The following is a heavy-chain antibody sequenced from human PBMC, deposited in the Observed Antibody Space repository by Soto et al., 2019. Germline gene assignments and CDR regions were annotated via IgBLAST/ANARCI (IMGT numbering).Heavy chain of an antibody. CDR3: AKGDSGGFPRYFDY. CDR2: IGGGGGYT. D-gene: IGHD3-22*01. CDR1: GFTFSYYA. V-gene: IGHV3-23*01. Sequence: GGSLRLSCAASGFTFSYYAMSWVRQAPGKGLEWVSAIGGGGGYTYNADSVNGRFTISRDNSKNTVSLQLNSLKVEDTAVYFCAKGDSGGFPRYFDYRGQGTLVTVSS. J-gene: IGHJ4*02.